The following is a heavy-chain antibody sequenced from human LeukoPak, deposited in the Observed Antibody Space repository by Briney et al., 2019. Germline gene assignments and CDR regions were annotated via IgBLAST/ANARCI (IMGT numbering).Heavy chain of an antibody. CDR1: GFTFSSYA. CDR3: AKAASSSWPSYYYGMDV. V-gene: IGHV3-23*01. D-gene: IGHD6-13*01. CDR2: ISGSGGST. J-gene: IGHJ6*02. Sequence: PGGSLRLSCAASGFTFSSYAMSWVRRTPGKGLEWVSLISGSGGSTYYADSVKGRFTISKDNSKNTVYLQMSSLRVDDTAVYYCAKAASSSWPSYYYGMDVWGQGTTVTVSS.